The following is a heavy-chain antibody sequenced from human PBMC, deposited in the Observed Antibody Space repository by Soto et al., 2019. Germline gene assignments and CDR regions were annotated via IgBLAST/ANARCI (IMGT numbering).Heavy chain of an antibody. J-gene: IGHJ6*02. V-gene: IGHV1-69*01. CDR3: ARGATSFGVAAYSYYEMEV. CDR2: IVPAFGTP. D-gene: IGHD3-3*01. Sequence: QVQLVQSGAEVKKPGSSVKVSCRASGGTFSNYAISWVRQAPGQGLEWMGGIVPAFGTPNYAQNLQGRITITADDSTTTVYMDLSSLRSEDTAVYYCARGATSFGVAAYSYYEMEVWGQGTTVTVSS. CDR1: GGTFSNYA.